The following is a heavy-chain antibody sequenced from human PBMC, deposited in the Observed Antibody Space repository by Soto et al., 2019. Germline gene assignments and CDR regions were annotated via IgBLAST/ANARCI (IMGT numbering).Heavy chain of an antibody. CDR2: ISGSGDNK. Sequence: PGCSERLSCGSSGFQFSSCSMNWVSHAPGKGLEWVSFISGSGDNKYYADSVKGRFTITRDIAKNSLYLQMSSLRDEDTAVYYCAKYCSSDVCCDYWAQGTLGSVPS. CDR1: GFQFSSCS. V-gene: IGHV3-48*02. D-gene: IGHD2-8*02. CDR3: AKYCSSDVCCDY. J-gene: IGHJ4*02.